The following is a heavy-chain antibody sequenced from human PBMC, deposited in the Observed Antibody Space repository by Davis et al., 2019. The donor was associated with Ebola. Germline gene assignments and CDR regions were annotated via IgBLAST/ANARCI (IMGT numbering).Heavy chain of an antibody. Sequence: ASVKVSCKASGYTFTSYAMHWVRQAPGQRLEWMGWINAGNGNTKYSQKFQGRVTMTRDTSISTAYMELSRLRSDDTAVYYCAAGVLSTYYYGMDVWGQGTTVTVSS. CDR1: GYTFTSYA. J-gene: IGHJ6*02. CDR3: AAGVLSTYYYGMDV. D-gene: IGHD3-9*01. V-gene: IGHV1-3*01. CDR2: INAGNGNT.